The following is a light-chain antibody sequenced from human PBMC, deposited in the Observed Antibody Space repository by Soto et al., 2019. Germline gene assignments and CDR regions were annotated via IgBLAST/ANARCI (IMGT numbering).Light chain of an antibody. V-gene: IGKV1-39*01. Sequence: DIQVTQYTSTLSASVGDRVTITCRARQSIIFYLNWYQQKIGKAPKLLIYAASNLQSGVPSRFSGSGSGTDFTLTISSLQPEDFATYYCQQANSFPRTFGQGTKVDIK. J-gene: IGKJ1*01. CDR3: QQANSFPRT. CDR1: QSIIFY. CDR2: AAS.